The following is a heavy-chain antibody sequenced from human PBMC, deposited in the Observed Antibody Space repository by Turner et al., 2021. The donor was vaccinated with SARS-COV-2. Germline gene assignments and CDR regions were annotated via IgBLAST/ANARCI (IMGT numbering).Heavy chain of an antibody. CDR3: AKDEYGDYGVGDY. CDR1: GFTFSSYA. V-gene: IGHV3-23*01. Sequence: EVQLLESGGGLVQPGGSLRLSCAASGFTFSSYAMSWVRQAPGKGLEWVSAISGSGGSTYYADSVKGRFTIYRDNSKNTLYLQMNSMRAEDTAVYYCAKDEYGDYGVGDYWGQGTLVTVSS. J-gene: IGHJ4*02. D-gene: IGHD4-17*01. CDR2: ISGSGGST.